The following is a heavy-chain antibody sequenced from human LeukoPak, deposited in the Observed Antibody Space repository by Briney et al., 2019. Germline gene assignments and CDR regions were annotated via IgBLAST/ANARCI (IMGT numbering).Heavy chain of an antibody. Sequence: GGSLRLSCAATGFTFSSYSMNWVRQAQGKGLEWVSSISSTSSYIYYADSVKGRFTISRDNAKNSLYLQMNSLRAEDTAVYYCARSGGSYYFFDYWGQGTLLTVSS. CDR2: ISSTSSYI. J-gene: IGHJ4*02. D-gene: IGHD3-10*01. V-gene: IGHV3-21*01. CDR3: ARSGGSYYFFDY. CDR1: GFTFSSYS.